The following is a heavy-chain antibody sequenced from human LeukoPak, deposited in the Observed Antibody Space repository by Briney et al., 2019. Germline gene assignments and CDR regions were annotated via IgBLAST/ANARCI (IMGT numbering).Heavy chain of an antibody. CDR1: GYTFTGYY. Sequence: ASVKVSCKASGYTFTGYYMHWVRQAPGQGLEWMGWINPNSGGTNYAQKFQGRVTMTRDTSISTAYMELSRLRSDDTAVYYCATDVLWGGYYNNNNWFDPWGQGTLVTVSS. V-gene: IGHV1-2*02. CDR2: INPNSGGT. D-gene: IGHD3-3*01. CDR3: ATDVLWGGYYNNNNWFDP. J-gene: IGHJ5*02.